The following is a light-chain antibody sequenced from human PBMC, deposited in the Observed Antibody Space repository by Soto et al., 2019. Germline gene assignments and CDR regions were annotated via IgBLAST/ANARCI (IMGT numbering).Light chain of an antibody. CDR3: QQYINWPYT. V-gene: IGKV3-15*01. Sequence: EIVMTQSPATLSLSPGERATLSCRASQSGSSNLAWYQQKPGQAPRLLIYGASTRATGIPARLSGSGSGTEFTLTISSLQSEDFAVYYCQQYINWPYTFGQGTNLEIK. CDR2: GAS. J-gene: IGKJ2*01. CDR1: QSGSSN.